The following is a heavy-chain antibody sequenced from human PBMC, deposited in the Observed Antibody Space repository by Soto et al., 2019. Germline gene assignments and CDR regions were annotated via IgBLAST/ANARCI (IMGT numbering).Heavy chain of an antibody. J-gene: IGHJ6*02. Sequence: SETLSLTCAVYGGSFSGYYWSWIRQPPGKGLEWIGEINHSGSTNYNPSLKSRVTISVDTSKNQFSLKLSSVTAADTAVYYCARGNDFWSGYYADYYYYGMDVWGQGTTVTVS. CDR1: GGSFSGYY. CDR2: INHSGST. V-gene: IGHV4-34*01. D-gene: IGHD3-3*01. CDR3: ARGNDFWSGYYADYYYYGMDV.